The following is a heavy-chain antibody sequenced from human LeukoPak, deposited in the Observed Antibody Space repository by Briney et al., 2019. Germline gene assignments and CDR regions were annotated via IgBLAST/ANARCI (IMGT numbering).Heavy chain of an antibody. D-gene: IGHD5-18*01. Sequence: SETLSLTCTVSGGSISSYYWNWIRQPAGKGLEWIGRIYTSGSTNHNPSLKSRVTMSVDMSKNQFSLKLSSVTAADTAVYYCARDERHVDTAMVTETANWFDPWGQGTLVTVSS. CDR1: GGSISSYY. J-gene: IGHJ5*02. CDR3: ARDERHVDTAMVTETANWFDP. CDR2: IYTSGST. V-gene: IGHV4-4*07.